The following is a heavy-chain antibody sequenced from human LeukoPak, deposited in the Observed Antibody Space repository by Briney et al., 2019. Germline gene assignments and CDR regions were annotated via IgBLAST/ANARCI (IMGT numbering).Heavy chain of an antibody. J-gene: IGHJ4*02. V-gene: IGHV1-18*01. CDR2: ISTFNGNT. Sequence: ASVKVSCKASGYTFTSYGISWVRQAPGQGREWVGWISTFNGNTKNAEKVQGRVTMTTDTSTSRAYMELRSLRYDDAAVYYCARDRESFWRFWGYWGQGTLVTVSS. CDR3: ARDRESFWRFWGY. D-gene: IGHD3-3*01. CDR1: GYTFTSYG.